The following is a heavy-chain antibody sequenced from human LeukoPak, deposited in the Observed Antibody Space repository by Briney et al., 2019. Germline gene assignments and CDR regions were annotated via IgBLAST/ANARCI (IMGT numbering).Heavy chain of an antibody. CDR2: IIPIFGTA. Sequence: KISCKASGGTFSSYAISWVRQAPGQGLEWMGGIIPIFGTANYAQKFQGRVTITTDESTSTAYMELSSLRSEDTAVYYCARAGCSSTSCPLAGWGQGTLVTVSS. J-gene: IGHJ4*02. CDR3: ARAGCSSTSCPLAG. D-gene: IGHD2-2*01. V-gene: IGHV1-69*05. CDR1: GGTFSSYA.